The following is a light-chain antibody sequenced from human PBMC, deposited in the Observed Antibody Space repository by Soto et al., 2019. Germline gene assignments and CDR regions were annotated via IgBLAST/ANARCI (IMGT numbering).Light chain of an antibody. V-gene: IGLV2-23*01. Sequence: QSALTQPASVSGSPGQSVTISCTGTSSGVGSYDLVSWYQHHPGKVPQLMVYEGTKRPSGVSDRFSGSKSGNTASLTISGLQAEDEADYYCYSYAGDSLYVFGTGTKVTVL. CDR2: EGT. CDR3: YSYAGDSLYV. J-gene: IGLJ1*01. CDR1: SSGVGSYDL.